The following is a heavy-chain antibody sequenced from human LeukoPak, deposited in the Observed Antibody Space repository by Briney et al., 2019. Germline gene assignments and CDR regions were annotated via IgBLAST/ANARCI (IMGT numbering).Heavy chain of an antibody. Sequence: SETLSLTRAVYGGSFSGYYWSWIRQPPGKGLEWIGEINHSGSTNYNPSLKSRVTISVDTSKNQFSLKLSSVTAADTAVYYCATHYDSSGYYLDWGQGTLVTVPS. CDR1: GGSFSGYY. J-gene: IGHJ4*02. V-gene: IGHV4-34*01. CDR3: ATHYDSSGYYLD. CDR2: INHSGST. D-gene: IGHD3-22*01.